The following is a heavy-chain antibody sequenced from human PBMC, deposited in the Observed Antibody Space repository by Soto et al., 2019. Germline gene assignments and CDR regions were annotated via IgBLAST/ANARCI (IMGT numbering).Heavy chain of an antibody. CDR2: MNPNSGNT. V-gene: IGHV1-8*01. D-gene: IGHD6-19*01. CDR3: ARGRKYSSGWVY. J-gene: IGHJ4*02. Sequence: GASVKVSCKASGYTFASYDSKWVRQATGQGLEWMGWMNPNSGNTGYAQKFQGRVTMTRNTSISTAYMELSSLRSEDTAVYYCARGRKYSSGWVYWGQGTLVTVSS. CDR1: GYTFASYD.